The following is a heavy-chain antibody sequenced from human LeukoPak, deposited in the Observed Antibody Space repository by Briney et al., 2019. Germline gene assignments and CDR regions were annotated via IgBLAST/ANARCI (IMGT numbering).Heavy chain of an antibody. J-gene: IGHJ5*02. CDR3: ARHGADAYYDILTGYYKGNWFDP. Sequence: SETLSLTCTVSGGSISSYYWSWIRQPPGKGLEWIVYIYYSGSTNYNPSLRSRVTISVDTSKNQFSLKLSSVTAADTAVYYCARHGADAYYDILTGYYKGNWFDPWGQGTLVTVSS. CDR2: IYYSGST. D-gene: IGHD3-9*01. V-gene: IGHV4-59*08. CDR1: GGSISSYY.